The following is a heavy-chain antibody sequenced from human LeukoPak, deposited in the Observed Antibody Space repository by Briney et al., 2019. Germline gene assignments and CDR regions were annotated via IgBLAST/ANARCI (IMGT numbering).Heavy chain of an antibody. V-gene: IGHV4-30-4*08. Sequence: SQTLSLTCSVSGDSISRGGYFWTWIRPHPGKGLEWIGYIYYTGSTYYNPSLKSRVTMSVDTSKNQFSLKLSSVTAADTAVYYCARAPPPYMVTEWGQGTLVTVSS. CDR1: GDSISRGGYF. CDR3: ARAPPPYMVTE. D-gene: IGHD2-21*02. J-gene: IGHJ4*02. CDR2: IYYTGST.